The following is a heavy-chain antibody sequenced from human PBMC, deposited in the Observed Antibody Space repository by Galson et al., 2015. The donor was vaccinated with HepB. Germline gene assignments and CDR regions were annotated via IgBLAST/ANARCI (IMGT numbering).Heavy chain of an antibody. CDR1: GFTFSSYW. J-gene: IGHJ2*01. Sequence: SLRLSCAASGFTFSSYWMNWVRQAPGKGLEWVAIIKHDESEKYYVDSLKGRFTISRDNAKNSLYLQMNSLRAEDTAVYFCVRSFRYFDLWGRGTLVTVSS. V-gene: IGHV3-7*05. CDR2: IKHDESEK. D-gene: IGHD2/OR15-2a*01. CDR3: VRSFRYFDL.